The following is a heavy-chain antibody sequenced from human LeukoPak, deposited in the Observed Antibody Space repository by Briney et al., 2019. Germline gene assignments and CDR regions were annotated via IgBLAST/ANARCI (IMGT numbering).Heavy chain of an antibody. CDR1: GGSISSGGYS. Sequence: PSETLSLTCAVSGGSISSGGYSWSWIRQPPGKGLEWIGYIYHSGSTYYNPSLKSRVTISVDRSKNQFSLKLSSVTAADTAVYYCARGGARTYYDYVWGSYPLSWFDPWGQGTLVTVSS. CDR3: ARGGARTYYDYVWGSYPLSWFDP. J-gene: IGHJ5*02. D-gene: IGHD3-16*01. CDR2: IYHSGST. V-gene: IGHV4-30-2*01.